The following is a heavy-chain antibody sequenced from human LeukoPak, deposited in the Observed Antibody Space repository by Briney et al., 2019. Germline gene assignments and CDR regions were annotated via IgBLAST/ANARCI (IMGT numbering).Heavy chain of an antibody. CDR1: GGSFSGYY. D-gene: IGHD6-19*01. Sequence: SETLSLTCAVYGGSFSGYYRSWIRQPPGKGLEWIGEINHSGSTNYNPSLKSRVTISVDTSKNQFSLQLTSMTAADTAVYYCARLRAMAGHRGGFDFWGRGTMVTVSS. J-gene: IGHJ3*01. V-gene: IGHV4-34*01. CDR2: INHSGST. CDR3: ARLRAMAGHRGGFDF.